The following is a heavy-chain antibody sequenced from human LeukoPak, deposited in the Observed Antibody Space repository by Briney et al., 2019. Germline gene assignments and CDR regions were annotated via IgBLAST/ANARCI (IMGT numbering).Heavy chain of an antibody. CDR2: FYTSGRT. D-gene: IGHD1-26*01. CDR1: GDSISRDY. CDR3: AHGGNSGSYSEH. Sequence: SETLSLTCTVSGDSISRDYWTWIRQPAGKGLEWIGRFYTSGRTDYNPSLESRVSISVDTSKNQFSLKLSSVTAADTAMYYCAHGGNSGSYSEHWGQGILVTVSS. J-gene: IGHJ4*02. V-gene: IGHV4-4*07.